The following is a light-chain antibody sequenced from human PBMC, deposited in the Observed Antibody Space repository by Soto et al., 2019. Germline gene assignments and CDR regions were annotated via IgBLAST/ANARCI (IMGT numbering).Light chain of an antibody. CDR3: QQRSIFPLT. CDR1: QSVGSY. Sequence: EIVLTQSPATLSLSPGERATLSCRASQSVGSYFAWYQQKPGQAPRLLIYDAFSRAPGIPASFSGSGSGTDFTLTISSLEPEDFAVYCCQQRSIFPLTGGGGTSVDIK. J-gene: IGKJ4*02. CDR2: DAF. V-gene: IGKV3-11*01.